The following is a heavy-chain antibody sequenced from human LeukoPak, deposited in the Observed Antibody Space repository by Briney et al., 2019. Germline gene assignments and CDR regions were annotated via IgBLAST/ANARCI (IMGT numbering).Heavy chain of an antibody. J-gene: IGHJ4*02. CDR3: AEDPCSSTSCYPLDY. Sequence: GGSLRLSCAASGFTFSSYSMNWVRQAPGKGLEWVSSISSSSSYIYYADSVKGRFTISRDNSKNTLYLQMNSLRAEDTAVYYCAEDPCSSTSCYPLDYWGQGTLVTVSS. V-gene: IGHV3-21*04. CDR2: ISSSSSYI. CDR1: GFTFSSYS. D-gene: IGHD2-2*01.